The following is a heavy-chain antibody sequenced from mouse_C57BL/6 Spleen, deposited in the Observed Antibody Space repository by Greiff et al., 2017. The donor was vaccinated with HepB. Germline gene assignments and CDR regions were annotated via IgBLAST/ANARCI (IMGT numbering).Heavy chain of an antibody. CDR1: GYTFTSYD. V-gene: IGHV1-85*01. CDR2: IYPRDGST. J-gene: IGHJ3*01. CDR3: AREGLGPGFAY. D-gene: IGHD4-1*01. Sequence: QVQLQQSGPELVKPGASVKLSCKASGYTFTSYDINWVKPRPGQGLEWIGWIYPRDGSTKYNEKFKGKATLTVDTSSSTAYMELHSLTSEDSAVYFCAREGLGPGFAYWGQGTLVTVSA.